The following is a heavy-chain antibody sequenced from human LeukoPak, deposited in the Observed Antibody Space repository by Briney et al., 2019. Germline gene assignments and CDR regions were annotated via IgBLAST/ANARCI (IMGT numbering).Heavy chain of an antibody. CDR3: AEDGGMNWFDP. V-gene: IGHV3-23*01. Sequence: GASLRLSCAASGFTVSSYAMSWVRQAPGKGLEWVSAISGSGGSTYYADSVKGRFTISRDNSKNTLYLQMSSLRAEDTAVYYCAEDGGMNWFDPWGQGTLVTVSS. CDR1: GFTVSSYA. J-gene: IGHJ5*02. D-gene: IGHD3-3*01. CDR2: ISGSGGST.